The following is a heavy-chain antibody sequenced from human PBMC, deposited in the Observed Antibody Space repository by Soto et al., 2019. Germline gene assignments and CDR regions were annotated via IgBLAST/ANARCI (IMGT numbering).Heavy chain of an antibody. D-gene: IGHD1-1*01. CDR2: IWYDGSNK. J-gene: IGHJ6*02. CDR3: ARELQSYYYYGMDV. CDR1: VFTFSSYG. Sequence: GGSLRLSCAASVFTFSSYGVHWVRQAPGKGLEWVAVIWYDGSNKYYADSVKGRFTISRDNSKNTLYLQMNSLRAEDTAVYYCARELQSYYYYGMDVWGQGTTVTVSS. V-gene: IGHV3-33*01.